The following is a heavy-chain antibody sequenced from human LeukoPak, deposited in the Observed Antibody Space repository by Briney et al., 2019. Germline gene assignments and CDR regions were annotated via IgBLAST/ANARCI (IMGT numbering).Heavy chain of an antibody. D-gene: IGHD4-17*01. J-gene: IGHJ4*02. CDR2: MSSSGNN. Sequence: SETLSLTCSVSGDSISYFYWSWIRQAAGKGLEWIGRMSSSGNNDYNASLKSRVTMSVDTSKNQFSLKPSSVTAADTAVYYCARGGDYGDYFDYWGQGTLVTVSS. CDR1: GDSISYFY. CDR3: ARGGDYGDYFDY. V-gene: IGHV4-4*07.